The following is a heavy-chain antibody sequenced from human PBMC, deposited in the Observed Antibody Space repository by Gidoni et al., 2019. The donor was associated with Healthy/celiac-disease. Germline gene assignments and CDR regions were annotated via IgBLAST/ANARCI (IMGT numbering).Heavy chain of an antibody. CDR2: ISSSGCTI. CDR1: GAPCSSYE. CDR3: ARDRVTYGRFGA. J-gene: IGHJ5*02. V-gene: IGHV3-48*03. D-gene: IGHD2-21*02. Sequence: EGQLVESGGGWVQRGGSLWLSRAASGAPCSSYEMNWGRQAPGKGLVWVSFISSSGCTIYYADSVQGRFTISRDNAKDSLYLQMDSLRAEDTAVYYCARDRVTYGRFGAWGRGTLVTVSS.